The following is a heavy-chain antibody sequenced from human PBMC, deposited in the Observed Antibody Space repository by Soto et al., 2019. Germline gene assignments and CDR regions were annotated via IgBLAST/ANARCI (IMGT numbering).Heavy chain of an antibody. CDR1: GYTLTNFD. CDR3: ARVPSYYYFHMDV. V-gene: IGHV1-8*01. CDR2: MNPNSGNA. J-gene: IGHJ6*03. Sequence: ASVKVSCKASGYTLTNFDINWVRQASGQGLEWLGWMNPNSGNAGYAQKFQGRVTMTRNTPISTAYMELTSLTSEDTAVYFCARVPSYYYFHMDVWGKGTSVTVSS.